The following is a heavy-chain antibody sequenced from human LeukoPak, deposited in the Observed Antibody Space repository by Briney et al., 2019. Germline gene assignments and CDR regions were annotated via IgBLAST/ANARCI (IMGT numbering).Heavy chain of an antibody. V-gene: IGHV3-30-3*01. CDR2: ISYDGSNK. J-gene: IGHJ4*02. CDR1: GFTFSSYA. Sequence: GGSLRLSCAASGFTFSSYAMHWVRQAPGKGLEWVAVISYDGSNKYYADSVKGRFTISRDNSKNTLYLQMNSLRAEDTAVYYCARGAWSGYYIRTSYYFDYWGQGTLVTVSS. D-gene: IGHD3-3*01. CDR3: ARGAWSGYYIRTSYYFDY.